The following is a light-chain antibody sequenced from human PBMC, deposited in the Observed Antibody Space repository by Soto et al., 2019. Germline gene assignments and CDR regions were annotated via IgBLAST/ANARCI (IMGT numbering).Light chain of an antibody. CDR3: QQHTNWPLT. CDR1: QSVSSN. CDR2: DAS. V-gene: IGKV3-11*01. J-gene: IGKJ4*01. Sequence: EIVLTQSPATLSLSPGERATLSCRASQSVSSNLAWYQQKPGQAPRFLIYDASNRATGIPARFSGSGSGTDFTLTISSPEPEDFAVYYCQQHTNWPLTFGGGTKVEIK.